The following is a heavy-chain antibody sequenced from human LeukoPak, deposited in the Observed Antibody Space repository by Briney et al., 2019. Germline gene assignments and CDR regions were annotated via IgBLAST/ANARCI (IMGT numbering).Heavy chain of an antibody. CDR2: MNPNSGNT. CDR3: ARVARASGGSCYDY. D-gene: IGHD2-15*01. V-gene: IGHV1-8*01. CDR1: GYTFTSYD. Sequence: ASVKVSCKASGYTFTSYDINWVRQATGQGLEWMGWMNPNSGNTGYAQKFQGRVTMTRNTSISTAYMELRSLRSDDTAVYYCARVARASGGSCYDYWGQGTLVTVSS. J-gene: IGHJ4*02.